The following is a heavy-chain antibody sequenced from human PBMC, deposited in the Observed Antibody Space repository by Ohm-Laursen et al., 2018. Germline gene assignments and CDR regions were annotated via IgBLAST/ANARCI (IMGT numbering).Heavy chain of an antibody. Sequence: TLSLTCTVSGGSISSYYWSWIRQPPGKGLEWIGYIYYSGSTSYNPTLKSRVTISVHTSKNKFSLQLSSVTAADTAVYYCARGALDYWGQGILVTVSS. CDR1: GGSISSYY. J-gene: IGHJ4*02. CDR2: IYYSGST. CDR3: ARGALDY. V-gene: IGHV4-59*08.